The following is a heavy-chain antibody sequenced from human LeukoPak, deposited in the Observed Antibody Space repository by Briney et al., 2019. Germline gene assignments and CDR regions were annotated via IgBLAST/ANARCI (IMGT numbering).Heavy chain of an antibody. Sequence: NPSETLSLTCAVSGYPINSAYYWVWVRQPPGKGLEWIGSLYHPDSTYYNPSLKSRVTISVDTSKNQFSLKLSSVTAADTAVYYCAREKFNYDLLHYFDYWGQGTLVTVSS. CDR2: LYHPDST. D-gene: IGHD3-16*01. J-gene: IGHJ4*02. V-gene: IGHV4-38-2*02. CDR1: GYPINSAYY. CDR3: AREKFNYDLLHYFDY.